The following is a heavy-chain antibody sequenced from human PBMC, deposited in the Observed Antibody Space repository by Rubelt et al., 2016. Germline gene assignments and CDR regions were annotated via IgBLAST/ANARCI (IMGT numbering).Heavy chain of an antibody. J-gene: IGHJ4*02. V-gene: IGHV4-39*01. CDR2: VYYSGST. Sequence: QVQLHESGPGLVKPSETLSLTCTVSRDSISSRNFYWGWIRQPPGKGLEWIGSVYYSGSTYYSPSLKSRVTISVDTSKNQFTLKLGSVTAADTAVYYWARGPSYYDFWSGPQGYWGQGTLVTVSS. CDR1: RDSISSRNFY. D-gene: IGHD3-3*01. CDR3: ARGPSYYDFWSGPQGY.